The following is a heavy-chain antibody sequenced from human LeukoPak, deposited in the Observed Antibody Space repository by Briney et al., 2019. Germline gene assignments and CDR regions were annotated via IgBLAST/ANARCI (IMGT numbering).Heavy chain of an antibody. CDR1: GFTFSTYA. CDR3: AKAETYYYDSSGYYTNFDY. J-gene: IGHJ4*02. V-gene: IGHV3-23*01. D-gene: IGHD3-22*01. CDR2: ISGSDGST. Sequence: GGSLRLSCAASGFTFSTYAMSWVRQAPGKGLEWVSVISGSDGSTYYADSVKGRFTISRDNSKNTLYLQMNSLRAEDTAVYYCAKAETYYYDSSGYYTNFDYWGQGTLVTVSS.